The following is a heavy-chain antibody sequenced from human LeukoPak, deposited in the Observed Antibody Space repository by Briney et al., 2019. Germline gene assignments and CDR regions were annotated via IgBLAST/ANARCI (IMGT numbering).Heavy chain of an antibody. J-gene: IGHJ4*02. CDR3: ARVVAVAGNYYFDY. CDR2: IYHSGST. Sequence: TLSLTCAVSGGSISSGGYSWSWIRQPPGKGLEWIGYIYHSGSTYYNPSLKSRVTISVDRSKNQFSLKLSSVTAADTAVYYCARVVAVAGNYYFDYWGQGTLVTVSS. D-gene: IGHD6-19*01. V-gene: IGHV4-30-2*01. CDR1: GGSISSGGYS.